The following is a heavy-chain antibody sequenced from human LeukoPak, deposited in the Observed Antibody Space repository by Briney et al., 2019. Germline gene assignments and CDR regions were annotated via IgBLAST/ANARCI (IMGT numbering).Heavy chain of an antibody. Sequence: SETLSLTCDVSGGSISTYYWSWIRQPPGKGLEWIGYNYNSGTTNYNPSLRSRVTVSVDRSKNQFSLRLTSVTAADTAVYYCARERASAGPHFDHWGRGILDTVSS. CDR3: ARERASAGPHFDH. CDR2: NYNSGTT. CDR1: GGSISTYY. V-gene: IGHV4-59*01. J-gene: IGHJ4*02. D-gene: IGHD6-13*01.